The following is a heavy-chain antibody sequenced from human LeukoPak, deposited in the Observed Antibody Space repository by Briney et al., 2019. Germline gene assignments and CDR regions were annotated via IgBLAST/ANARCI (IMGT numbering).Heavy chain of an antibody. D-gene: IGHD2/OR15-2a*01. J-gene: IGHJ4*02. CDR2: ISSSSSAI. CDR1: GFTFSSYS. Sequence: GGSLRLSCAASGFTFSSYSMNWVRQAPGKGLEWISYISSSSSAIYYADSVKGRSTISRDNAKKSLYLQMNSLRDEDTAVYYCVRDHYYSFDYWGQGTLVTVSS. CDR3: VRDHYYSFDY. V-gene: IGHV3-48*02.